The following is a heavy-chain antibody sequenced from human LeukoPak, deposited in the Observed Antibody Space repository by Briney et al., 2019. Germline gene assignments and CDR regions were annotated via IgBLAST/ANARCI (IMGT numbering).Heavy chain of an antibody. J-gene: IGHJ4*02. CDR1: GGSISNTNW. CDR2: ISLTGLT. V-gene: IGHV4-4*02. Sequence: SETLSLTCGVPGGSISNTNWWSWVRQPPGQGLEWIGEISLTGLTHYNPSLESRVTVSLDKSKNQLSLNLTSVTAADTAVYYCSRENGAFSPCGYWGRGTLVSVLS. D-gene: IGHD2-21*01. CDR3: SRENGAFSPCGY.